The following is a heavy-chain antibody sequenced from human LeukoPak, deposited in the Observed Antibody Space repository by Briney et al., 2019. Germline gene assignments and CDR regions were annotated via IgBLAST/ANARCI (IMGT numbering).Heavy chain of an antibody. D-gene: IGHD6-13*01. V-gene: IGHV3-7*01. CDR2: IKQDGSAK. CDR1: GFTFSSYW. J-gene: IGHJ4*02. CDR3: ASTSYSSGWYWDY. Sequence: GGSLRLSCAASGFTFSSYWMSWVRQAPGKGLEWVANIKQDGSAKYYVDSVKGRFTISRDNAKNSLYLQMNTLRGEDTAVYYCASTSYSSGWYWDYWGQGTLVTVSS.